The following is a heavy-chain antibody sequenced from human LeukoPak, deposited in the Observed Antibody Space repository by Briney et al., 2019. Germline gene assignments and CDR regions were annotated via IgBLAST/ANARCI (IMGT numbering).Heavy chain of an antibody. CDR2: MNPNSGNT. CDR3: ARGSSSWIPYYYYMDV. J-gene: IGHJ6*03. CDR1: GDTFTSYD. D-gene: IGHD6-13*01. V-gene: IGHV1-8*01. Sequence: ASVKVSCKASGDTFTSYDINWVRQATGQGLEWMGWMNPNSGNTGYAQKFQGRVTMTRNTSISTAYMELSSLRSEDTAVYYCARGSSSWIPYYYYMDVWGKGTTVTVSS.